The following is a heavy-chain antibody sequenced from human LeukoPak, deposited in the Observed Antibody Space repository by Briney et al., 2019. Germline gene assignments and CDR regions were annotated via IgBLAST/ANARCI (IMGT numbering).Heavy chain of an antibody. J-gene: IGHJ4*02. CDR2: IYSGGST. Sequence: GGSLRLSCAASGFTVSRNYMTWVRQAPGKGLEWVSVIYSGGSTYYADSVKGRFTISRDNSKNTLDLQMNSLRAEDTAVYYCARDKAGYYFDYWGQGTLVTVSS. CDR3: ARDKAGYYFDY. D-gene: IGHD1-14*01. CDR1: GFTVSRNY. V-gene: IGHV3-53*01.